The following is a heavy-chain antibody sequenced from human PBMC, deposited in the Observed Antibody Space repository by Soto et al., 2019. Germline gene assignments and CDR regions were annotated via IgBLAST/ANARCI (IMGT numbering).Heavy chain of an antibody. J-gene: IGHJ4*02. V-gene: IGHV5-51*01. Sequence: GESLKISCKGSGYSFTTYWIGWVRQKPGKGLEWMAIINPGESTVRYSPSFQGQVTISVDKSVSTAYLQWSSLKASDTAIYYCATPHHFAAQYWGQGTLVTVST. CDR1: GYSFTTYW. D-gene: IGHD2-15*01. CDR3: ATPHHFAAQY. CDR2: INPGESTV.